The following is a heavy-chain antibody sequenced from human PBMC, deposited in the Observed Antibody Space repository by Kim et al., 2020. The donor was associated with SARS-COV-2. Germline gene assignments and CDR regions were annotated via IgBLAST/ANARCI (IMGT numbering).Heavy chain of an antibody. J-gene: IGHJ1*01. CDR1: GVSITSSDYY. V-gene: IGHV4-30-4*02. Sequence: SDTLSLTCTVSGVSITSSDYYWSWVRQPPGKGLEWLGYVSYPGSTYTIPSLTGRLSISLDSSKNQFSLKLTSVTAADTAVYFCARDPTDWGQGTLVSVSS. CDR2: VSYPGST. CDR3: ARDPTD. D-gene: IGHD1-26*01.